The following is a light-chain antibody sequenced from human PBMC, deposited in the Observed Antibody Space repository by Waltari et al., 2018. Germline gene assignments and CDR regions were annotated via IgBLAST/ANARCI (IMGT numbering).Light chain of an antibody. V-gene: IGKV3-20*01. J-gene: IGKJ1*01. CDR1: QSISKY. CDR2: HAS. CDR3: QHYESLPVT. Sequence: EIVLTQSPGTLSLSPGERATLSCRASQSISKYLAWYQQKPGQAPRLHIYHASSRAAGISDRFSGSGSGTDFSLSISRLEPEDFAVYYCQHYESLPVTFGQGTKVEIK.